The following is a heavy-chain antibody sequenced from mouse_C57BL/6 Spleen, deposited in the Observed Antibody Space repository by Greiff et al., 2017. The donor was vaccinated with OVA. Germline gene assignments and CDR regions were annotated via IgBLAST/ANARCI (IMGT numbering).Heavy chain of an antibody. Sequence: EVKLVESGGGLVKPGGSLKLSCAASGFTFSDYGMHWVRQAPEKGLEWVAYISSGSSTIYYADTVKGRFTISRDNAKNTLFLQMTSLRSEDTAMYYCARGGYYGSSPSWFAYWGQGTLVTVSA. V-gene: IGHV5-17*01. CDR3: ARGGYYGSSPSWFAY. J-gene: IGHJ3*01. CDR1: GFTFSDYG. D-gene: IGHD1-1*01. CDR2: ISSGSSTI.